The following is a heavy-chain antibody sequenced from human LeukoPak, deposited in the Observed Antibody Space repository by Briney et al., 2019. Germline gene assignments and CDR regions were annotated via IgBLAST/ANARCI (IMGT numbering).Heavy chain of an antibody. Sequence: GGSLRLSCAASGFTFGSYAMSWVRQAPGKGLEWVSTVSGSGGGGGTYYADSVKGRFTISRDNSRSTLYLQMNSLRADDTAVYYCAKGVQRFDYWGQGTLVTVPS. D-gene: IGHD1-1*01. CDR2: VSGSGGGGGT. CDR1: GFTFGSYA. CDR3: AKGVQRFDY. J-gene: IGHJ4*02. V-gene: IGHV3-23*01.